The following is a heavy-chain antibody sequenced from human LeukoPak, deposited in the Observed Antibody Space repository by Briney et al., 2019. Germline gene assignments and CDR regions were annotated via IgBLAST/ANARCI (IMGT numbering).Heavy chain of an antibody. V-gene: IGHV3-53*01. J-gene: IGHJ3*02. CDR2: IYSGGST. CDR1: GFTVSSNY. Sequence: PGGSLRLSCAASGFTVSSNYMSWVRQAPGKGLEWVSVIYSGGSTYYADSVKGRFTISRDNSKNTLYLQMNSLRAEDTAVYYCAREGCSGGSCRKDAFDIWGQGTMVTVSS. CDR3: AREGCSGGSCRKDAFDI. D-gene: IGHD2-15*01.